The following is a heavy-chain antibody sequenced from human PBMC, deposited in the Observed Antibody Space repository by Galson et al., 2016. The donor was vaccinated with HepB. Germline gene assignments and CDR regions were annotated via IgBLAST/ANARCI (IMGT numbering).Heavy chain of an antibody. CDR3: AKESPPGRGWYTVEF. D-gene: IGHD6-19*01. CDR2: SSGRDDRT. J-gene: IGHJ4*02. Sequence: SLRLSCAASGFTFSSYGMSWVRQAPGKGLEWVSASSGRDDRTYYADSVKGRFTISRDNSKNTLYLQMNNLRAEDTAVYYCAKESPPGRGWYTVEFWGQGTLVTVSP. V-gene: IGHV3-23*01. CDR1: GFTFSSYG.